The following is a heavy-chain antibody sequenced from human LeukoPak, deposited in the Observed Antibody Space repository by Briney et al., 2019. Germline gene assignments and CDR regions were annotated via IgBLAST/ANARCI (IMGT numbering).Heavy chain of an antibody. CDR3: ARVYYDYVWGSYRLLNYFDY. V-gene: IGHV3-7*04. D-gene: IGHD3-16*02. Sequence: GGSLRLSCAASGFTFSSYWMSWVRQAPGKGLEWVANIKQDGSEKYYVDSVKGRFTISRDNAKNSLYLQMNSLRAEDTAVYYCARVYYDYVWGSYRLLNYFDYWGQGTLVTVSS. CDR1: GFTFSSYW. CDR2: IKQDGSEK. J-gene: IGHJ4*02.